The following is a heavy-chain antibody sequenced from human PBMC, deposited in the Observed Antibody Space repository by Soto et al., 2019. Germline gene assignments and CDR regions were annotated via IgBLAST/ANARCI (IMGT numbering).Heavy chain of an antibody. J-gene: IGHJ4*02. V-gene: IGHV3-9*01. CDR2: ISWNSVGI. D-gene: IGHD2-2*01. Sequence: EVQLVESGGGLVQPGRSLRLSCAASGFTFGDYAMHWVRQAPGKGLEWASGISWNSVGIGYVDSVQGRFTISRDNAKNSLYLQLNSLRPEDTALYYCAKGQYPLGYLDYWGQGTLVTVSS. CDR1: GFTFGDYA. CDR3: AKGQYPLGYLDY.